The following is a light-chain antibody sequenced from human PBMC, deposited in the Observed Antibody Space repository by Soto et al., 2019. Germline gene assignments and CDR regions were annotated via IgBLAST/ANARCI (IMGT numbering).Light chain of an antibody. J-gene: IGKJ4*01. CDR3: QQYGSSPLT. Sequence: EILMTQSPGTLSLSPGERATLSCRASQSFRGLLAWYQQKPGQAPRLLIYGASSRATGIPDRFSGSGSGTDFTLTISRLEPEDFAVYYCQQYGSSPLTFGGGTKVDIK. V-gene: IGKV3-20*01. CDR2: GAS. CDR1: QSFRGL.